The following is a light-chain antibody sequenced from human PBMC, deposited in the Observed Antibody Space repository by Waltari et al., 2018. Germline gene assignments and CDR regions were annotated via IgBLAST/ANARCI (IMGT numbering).Light chain of an antibody. CDR1: SGHSSNV. CDR3: QTGGHGTWV. CDR2: VNSDGSH. V-gene: IGLV4-69*01. J-gene: IGLJ3*02. Sequence: QLVLTQSPPASASLGASVKLTCTLSSGHSSNVIAWLQEQPGKGPRYLMKVNSDGSHSKGDEITDRFSGSSSGAERYLTISSLQSEDEADYYCQTGGHGTWVFGGGTKLTVL.